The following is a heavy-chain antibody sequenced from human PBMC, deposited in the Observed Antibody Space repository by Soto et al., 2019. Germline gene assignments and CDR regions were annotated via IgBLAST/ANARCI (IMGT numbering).Heavy chain of an antibody. CDR1: GFTFSSNG. V-gene: IGHV3-30*03. Sequence: QVQLVESGGGVVQPGRSLRLTCAASGFTFSSNGMHWVRQAPGKGLEWVALVAYDGSKTYYGDSVRGRFTISRDNSENTLYLQMNSLGAEDTAVYYCARWVGGSMYDNSGKYDSWGQGTLVTVSS. CDR3: ARWVGGSMYDNSGKYDS. J-gene: IGHJ5*01. CDR2: VAYDGSKT. D-gene: IGHD3-22*01.